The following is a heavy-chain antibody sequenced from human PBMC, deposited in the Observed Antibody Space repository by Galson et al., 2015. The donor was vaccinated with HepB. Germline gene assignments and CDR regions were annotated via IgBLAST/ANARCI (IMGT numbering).Heavy chain of an antibody. CDR1: GFTFRTYG. CDR2: TSYDGSDK. V-gene: IGHV3-30-3*01. CDR3: ARGAYGFSGYSHFYYYGLDV. J-gene: IGHJ6*02. D-gene: IGHD5-12*01. Sequence: SLRLSCAASGFTFRTYGMHWVRQAPGKGLEWVAVTSYDGSDKYYADSVKGRFIISRDNSKNTLYLQMHSLRGDDTALYYCARGAYGFSGYSHFYYYGLDVWGQGTTVTVSS.